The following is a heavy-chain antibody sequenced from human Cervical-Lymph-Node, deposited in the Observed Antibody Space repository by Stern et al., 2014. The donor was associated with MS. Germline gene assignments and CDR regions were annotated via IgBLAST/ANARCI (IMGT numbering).Heavy chain of an antibody. D-gene: IGHD2-21*01. V-gene: IGHV5-51*03. CDR1: GYSFTSYW. CDR2: IHFGNSDT. J-gene: IGHJ3*02. CDR3: ARRMLWPDALDI. Sequence: EVQLVESGAEVKKPGESLKISCKGSGYSFTSYWIGWVRQMPGKGLEWMATIHFGNSDTRSSPSSQGQATMSVDKSISTAYLQWSSLKASDTAMYYCARRMLWPDALDIWGQGTMVTVSS.